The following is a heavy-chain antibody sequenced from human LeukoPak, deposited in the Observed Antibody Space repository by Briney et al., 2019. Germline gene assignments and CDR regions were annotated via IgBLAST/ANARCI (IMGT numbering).Heavy chain of an antibody. CDR3: ARDQEAFDY. V-gene: IGHV1-46*01. CDR1: GYSFTSNY. J-gene: IGHJ4*02. Sequence: ASVKVSCKASGYSFTSNYIHWVRQAPGQGLEWMGMVYPRDGSTSCAQKFQGRVTVTRGTSTSTVHMELSGLRSEDTAVYYCARDQEAFDYWGQGTLVTVSS. CDR2: VYPRDGST.